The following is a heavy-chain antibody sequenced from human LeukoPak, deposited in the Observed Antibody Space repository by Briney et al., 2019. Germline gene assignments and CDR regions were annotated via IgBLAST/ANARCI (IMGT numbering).Heavy chain of an antibody. D-gene: IGHD3-16*01. V-gene: IGHV1-18*01. CDR1: GYTFTSYD. J-gene: IGHJ4*02. CDR3: ARGRYYDYIWGTKEDGSFDY. CDR2: ISVYSGDT. Sequence: ASVKVSCKASGYTFTSYDINWVRQAPGQGLEWLGWISVYSGDTNYSQKLQDRVTMTTDTSTSTVYMELRSLRSGDTAVYYCARGRYYDYIWGTKEDGSFDYWGQGTLVTVSS.